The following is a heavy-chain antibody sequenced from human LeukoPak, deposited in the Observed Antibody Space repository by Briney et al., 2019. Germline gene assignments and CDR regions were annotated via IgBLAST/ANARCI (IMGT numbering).Heavy chain of an antibody. D-gene: IGHD2-2*02. V-gene: IGHV3-23*01. J-gene: IGHJ4*02. CDR1: GFTFSDYY. Sequence: QPGRSLRLSCAASGFTFSDYYMSWIRQAPGKGLEWVSAISGSGGSTYYADSVKGRFTISRDNSKNTLYLQMNSLRAEDTAVYYCAKGRSGYCSSTSCYSREKPLDYWGQGTLVTVSS. CDR2: ISGSGGST. CDR3: AKGRSGYCSSTSCYSREKPLDY.